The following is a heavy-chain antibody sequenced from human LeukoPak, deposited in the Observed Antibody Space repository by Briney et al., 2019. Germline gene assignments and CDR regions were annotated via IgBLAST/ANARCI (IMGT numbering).Heavy chain of an antibody. CDR2: IYPGHSDT. V-gene: IGHV5-51*01. CDR3: ARRRASYSSSRSGGYYYYYMDV. Sequence: GESLKISCKGSGYSFSSYWIGWVRQMPGKGLEWMGIIYPGHSDTKYSPSFQGQVTMSADRSINTAYLQWSSLKASDTAMCYCARRRASYSSSRSGGYYYYYMDVWGKGTTVTVSS. CDR1: GYSFSSYW. D-gene: IGHD6-13*01. J-gene: IGHJ6*03.